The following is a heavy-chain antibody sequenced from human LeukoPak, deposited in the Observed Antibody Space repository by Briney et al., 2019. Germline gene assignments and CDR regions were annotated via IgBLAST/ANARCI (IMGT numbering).Heavy chain of an antibody. J-gene: IGHJ4*02. CDR3: ARIDGYTYGYAAY. CDR2: IYPSGST. D-gene: IGHD5-18*01. V-gene: IGHV4-38-2*01. CDR1: VYSISSGYY. Sequence: SETLSLTCAVSVYSISSGYYWGWIRQPPGKGLELIGNIYPSGSTYYNPSLNSRVTISVDTSKNQFSLKLTSVTDAETAVYYCARIDGYTYGYAAYWGPGALVSVSS.